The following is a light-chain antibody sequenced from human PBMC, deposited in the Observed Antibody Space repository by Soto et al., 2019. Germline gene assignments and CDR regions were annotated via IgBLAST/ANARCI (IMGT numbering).Light chain of an antibody. J-gene: IGKJ1*01. CDR2: GAS. V-gene: IGKV3-15*01. Sequence: EIVMTQSPATLSVSPGERATLSCRASQSVSSNLAWYQQKPGQAPRLLIYGASTRATGIPARFSGSGSGTEFTLTISSLQAEDFADYYCQHNNYSPRTFGQGTKVEIK. CDR1: QSVSSN. CDR3: QHNNYSPRT.